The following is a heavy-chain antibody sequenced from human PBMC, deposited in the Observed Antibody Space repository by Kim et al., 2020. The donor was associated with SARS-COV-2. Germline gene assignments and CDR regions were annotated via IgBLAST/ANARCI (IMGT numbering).Heavy chain of an antibody. D-gene: IGHD3-16*01. J-gene: IGHJ4*02. CDR3: VRQDNVAWFNY. CDR2: IYYNGNT. CDR1: GDPINSGHYY. Sequence: SETLSLTCTVSGDPINSGHYYWSWVRQHPGKGLEWIGNIYYNGNTYYNSTLESRVTISLDTSKNQFSLKLSSVTAADTAIFYCVRQDNVAWFNYWGQGSLVTVSS. V-gene: IGHV4-31*03.